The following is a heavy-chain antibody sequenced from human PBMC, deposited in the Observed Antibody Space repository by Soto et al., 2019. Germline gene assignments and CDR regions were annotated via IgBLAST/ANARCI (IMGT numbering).Heavy chain of an antibody. Sequence: GGSLRLSCAASGFTFSRYWMHWVRQTPGKGLVWVSRIDTDGSSTNYADSVKGRFTISRDNAKNTLYLQMNSLRAEDTAVYYCATAPMYYYGSGSYGRLFDYWGQGTLVTVSS. D-gene: IGHD3-10*01. CDR1: GFTFSRYW. CDR3: ATAPMYYYGSGSYGRLFDY. V-gene: IGHV3-74*01. CDR2: IDTDGSST. J-gene: IGHJ4*02.